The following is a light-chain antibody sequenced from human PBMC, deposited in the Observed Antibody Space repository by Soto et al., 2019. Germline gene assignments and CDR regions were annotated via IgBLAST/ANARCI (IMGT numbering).Light chain of an antibody. J-gene: IGLJ1*01. CDR2: EVS. V-gene: IGLV2-14*01. Sequence: QSVLAQPPSASGSPGQSVTISCTGTSSDVGRYNYVSWYQQHPGKAPKLMIYEVSYRPSGASNRFSGSKSAYTASLTISGLQAEDEADYYCNSQTTSGIRVFGTGTKVTVL. CDR1: SSDVGRYNY. CDR3: NSQTTSGIRV.